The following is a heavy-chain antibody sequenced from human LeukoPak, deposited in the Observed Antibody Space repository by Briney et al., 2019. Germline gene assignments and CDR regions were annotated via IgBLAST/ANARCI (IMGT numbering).Heavy chain of an antibody. CDR1: GGSISSYY. CDR2: IYYSGST. Sequence: SETLSLTYTVSGGSISSYYWSWIRQPPGKGLEWIGYIYYSGSTNYNPSLKSRVTISVDTSKNQFSLKLSSVTAADTAVYYCARSKVAGTGVWFDPWGQGTLVTVSS. D-gene: IGHD6-19*01. CDR3: ARSKVAGTGVWFDP. J-gene: IGHJ5*02. V-gene: IGHV4-59*08.